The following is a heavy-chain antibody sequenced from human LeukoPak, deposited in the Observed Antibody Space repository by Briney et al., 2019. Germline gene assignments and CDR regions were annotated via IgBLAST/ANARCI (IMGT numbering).Heavy chain of an antibody. D-gene: IGHD6-19*01. V-gene: IGHV4-59*02. CDR3: AREAPGGSGWTYFDY. Sequence: PSETLSLTCAVSGGSVSGHYWDWIRQPPGKGLEWIEYIYASGSANYHPSLKSRVTISLDTSENHVSLRLTSVTAEDTAVYYCAREAPGGSGWTYFDYWGQGSLVTVSS. CDR1: GGSVSGHY. CDR2: IYASGSA. J-gene: IGHJ4*02.